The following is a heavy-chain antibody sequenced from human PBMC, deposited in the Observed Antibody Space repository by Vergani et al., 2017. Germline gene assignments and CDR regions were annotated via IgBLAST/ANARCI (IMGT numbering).Heavy chain of an antibody. V-gene: IGHV3-30*18. D-gene: IGHD6-13*01. CDR1: GFTFSSYG. Sequence: QVQLVESGGGVVQPGRSLRLSCAASGFTFSSYGMHWVRQAPGKGLEWVAVISYDGSNKYYADSVKGRFTISRDNSKNTLYLQMNSLRAGDKAVYYCAKVIVRYSSSWYVDYWGQGTRVTGSS. CDR3: AKVIVRYSSSWYVDY. J-gene: IGHJ4*02. CDR2: ISYDGSNK.